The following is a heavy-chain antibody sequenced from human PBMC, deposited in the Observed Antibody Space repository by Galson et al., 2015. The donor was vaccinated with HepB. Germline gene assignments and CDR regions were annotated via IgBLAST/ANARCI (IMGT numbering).Heavy chain of an antibody. Sequence: SVKVSCKASGYTFRDFYIHWVRQAPGKGLQWMGRINPINGDTNYAQKFHGRVTMTRDTSISTAYMEVTSLRYDDTAVYYCARRLYDTDAFDIWGQGTIVTVSS. CDR3: ARRLYDTDAFDI. CDR2: INPINGDT. CDR1: GYTFRDFY. D-gene: IGHD3-22*01. V-gene: IGHV1-2*06. J-gene: IGHJ3*02.